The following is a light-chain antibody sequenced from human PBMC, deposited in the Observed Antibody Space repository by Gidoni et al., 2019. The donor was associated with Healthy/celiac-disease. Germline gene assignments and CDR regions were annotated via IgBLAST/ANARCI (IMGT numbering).Light chain of an antibody. J-gene: IGKJ4*01. V-gene: IGKV1-5*03. CDR3: QQYNSYSGLT. CDR1: QSISSW. CDR2: KAS. Sequence: DIQMTQSPSTLSASVGDRVTITCRASQSISSWLGWYQQKPGKAPKLLIYKASSLESGVPSRFSGSGSGTEFTLTISSLQPDDFATYYCQQYNSYSGLTFGGGTKVEIK.